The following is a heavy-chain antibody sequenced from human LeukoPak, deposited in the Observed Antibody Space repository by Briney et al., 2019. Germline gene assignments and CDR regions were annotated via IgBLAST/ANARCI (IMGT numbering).Heavy chain of an antibody. J-gene: IGHJ3*02. Sequence: ASETLSLTCTVSGGSISSSSYYWGWIRQPPGKGLEWIGSIYYNGSTYYNRSLKSRVTISVDTSKNQFSLKLSSVTAADTAVYYCARDRYDFWSGYYRSSAFDIWGQGTMVTVSS. CDR1: GGSISSSSYY. V-gene: IGHV4-39*07. CDR3: ARDRYDFWSGYYRSSAFDI. D-gene: IGHD3-3*01. CDR2: IYYNGST.